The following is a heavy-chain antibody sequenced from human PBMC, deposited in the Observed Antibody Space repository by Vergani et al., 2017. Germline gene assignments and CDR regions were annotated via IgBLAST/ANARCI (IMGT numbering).Heavy chain of an antibody. CDR2: IYYSGST. J-gene: IGHJ4*02. Sequence: QVQLQQSGPGLVKPSQTLSLTCTVSGGSISSGGYYWSWIRQHPGKGLEWIGYIYYSGSTYYNPSLKRRVTISVDTSKNQFSLKLSSVTAADTAVYYCATNYYGSGSFGYFDYWGQGTLVTVSS. V-gene: IGHV4-31*03. CDR3: ATNYYGSGSFGYFDY. CDR1: GGSISSGGYY. D-gene: IGHD3-10*01.